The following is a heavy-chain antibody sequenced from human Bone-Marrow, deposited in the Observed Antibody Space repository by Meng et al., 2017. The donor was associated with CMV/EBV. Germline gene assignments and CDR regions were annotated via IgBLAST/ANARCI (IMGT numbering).Heavy chain of an antibody. CDR1: GFTFSSYE. Sequence: GESLKISCAASGFTFSSYEMNWVRQAPGKGLEWVSYISSSGSTIYYADSVKGRFTISRDNAKNSLYLQMSSLRSEDTAVYYCARTYKYPAPHDFWSGYYEVYNWFDPWGQGTLVTVSS. V-gene: IGHV3-48*03. J-gene: IGHJ5*02. CDR2: ISSSGSTI. CDR3: ARTYKYPAPHDFWSGYYEVYNWFDP. D-gene: IGHD3-3*01.